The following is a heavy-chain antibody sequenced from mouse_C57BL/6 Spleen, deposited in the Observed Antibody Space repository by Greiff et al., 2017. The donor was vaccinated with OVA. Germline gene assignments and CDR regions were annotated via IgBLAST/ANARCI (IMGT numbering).Heavy chain of an antibody. CDR3: ARHELSLYFDV. CDR2: ISSGGSYT. CDR1: GFTFSSYG. J-gene: IGHJ1*03. Sequence: DVQLVESGGDLVKPGGSLKLSCAASGFTFSSYGMSWVRQTPDKRLEWVATISSGGSYTYYPDSVKGRFTISRDNAKNTLYLQMSSLKSEDTAMYYCARHELSLYFDVWGTGTTVTVSS. V-gene: IGHV5-6*01. D-gene: IGHD1-1*02.